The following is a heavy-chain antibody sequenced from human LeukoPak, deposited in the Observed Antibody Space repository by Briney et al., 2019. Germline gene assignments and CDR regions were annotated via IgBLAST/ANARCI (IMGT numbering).Heavy chain of an antibody. D-gene: IGHD3-22*01. CDR3: ARFPYYYDSSGYFPGG. Sequence: SETLSLTCIVSGGSIDSSSYYWGWVRQPPGKGLEWIGNMYHIGSTYYNPSLKSRVTTSVDTSKNQFSLKLSSVTAADTAVYYCARFPYYYDSSGYFPGGWGQGTLVTVSS. CDR1: GGSIDSSSYY. J-gene: IGHJ4*02. CDR2: MYHIGST. V-gene: IGHV4-39*07.